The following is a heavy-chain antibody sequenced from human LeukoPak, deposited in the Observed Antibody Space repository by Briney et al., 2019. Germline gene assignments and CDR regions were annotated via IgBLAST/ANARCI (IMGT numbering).Heavy chain of an antibody. D-gene: IGHD3-22*01. Sequence: GGSLRLSCAASGFTFSSYAMSWVRQAPGKGLEWVSAISGSGGSTYYADSVKGRFTISRDNSKNTLYLQMNSLRAEDTAVYYCAKDTPPYYYDSSGSSFDYWGQGTLVTVSS. CDR2: ISGSGGST. J-gene: IGHJ4*02. CDR3: AKDTPPYYYDSSGSSFDY. V-gene: IGHV3-23*01. CDR1: GFTFSSYA.